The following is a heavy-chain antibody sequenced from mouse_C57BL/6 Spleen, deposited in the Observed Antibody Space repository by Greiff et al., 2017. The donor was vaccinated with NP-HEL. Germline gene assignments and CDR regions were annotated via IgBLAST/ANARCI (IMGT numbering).Heavy chain of an antibody. Sequence: QVQLQQPGAELVKPGASVKLSCKASGYTFTSYWMHWVKQRPGQGLEWIGMIHPNSGSTNYNEKFKSKATLTVDKSSSTAYMQLSSLTSEDSAVYYCAREGVYYGSSFYAMDYWGQGTSVTVSS. CDR2: IHPNSGST. V-gene: IGHV1-64*01. CDR3: AREGVYYGSSFYAMDY. CDR1: GYTFTSYW. D-gene: IGHD1-1*01. J-gene: IGHJ4*01.